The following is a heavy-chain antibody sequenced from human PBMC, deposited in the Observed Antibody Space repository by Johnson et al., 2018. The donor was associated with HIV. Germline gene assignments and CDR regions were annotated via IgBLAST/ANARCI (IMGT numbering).Heavy chain of an antibody. CDR1: GFIFSNFD. D-gene: IGHD3-16*01. CDR3: ARGSYDGDALDI. J-gene: IGHJ3*02. Sequence: EVQLVESGGGLVQPGGSLRLSCAASGFIFSNFDMHWVRQAAGRRLEWVSGIDTAGNTYYLGSVKGRFTISRENAKNSLYLQVNSLSAGDTALYYCARGSYDGDALDIWGQGTMVTVSS. V-gene: IGHV3-13*01. CDR2: IDTAGNT.